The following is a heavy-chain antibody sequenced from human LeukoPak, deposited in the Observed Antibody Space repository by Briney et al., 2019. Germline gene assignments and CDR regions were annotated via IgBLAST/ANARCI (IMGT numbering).Heavy chain of an antibody. CDR1: GASITGHY. V-gene: IGHV4-59*11. CDR2: MYYTGTI. Sequence: PSETLSLTCTVSGASITGHYWSWIRQPPGKGLEWVGYMYYTGTINYSPSLKSRLTTSIDTSKNQFSLKLSSVTAADTAVYYCARGGAPPDALDIWGQGTMVTVSS. J-gene: IGHJ3*02. CDR3: ARGGAPPDALDI. D-gene: IGHD3-16*01.